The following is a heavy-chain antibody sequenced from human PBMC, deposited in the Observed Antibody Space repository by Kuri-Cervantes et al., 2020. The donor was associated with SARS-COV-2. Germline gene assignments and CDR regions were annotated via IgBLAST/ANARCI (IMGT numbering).Heavy chain of an antibody. CDR1: GGSISSHY. J-gene: IGHJ4*02. V-gene: IGHV2-70*11. Sequence: LRLSCTVSGGSISSHYWSWIRQPPGKALEWLARIDWDDDKYYKTSLKTRLTISKDTSKNQVVLTVTSVDPVDTATYYCARIQATTVIADYWGQGTLVTDSS. CDR2: IDWDDDK. CDR3: ARIQATTVIADY. D-gene: IGHD4-11*01.